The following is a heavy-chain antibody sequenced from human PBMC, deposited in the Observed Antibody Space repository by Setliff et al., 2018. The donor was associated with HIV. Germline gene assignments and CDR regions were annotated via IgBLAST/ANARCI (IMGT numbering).Heavy chain of an antibody. V-gene: IGHV4-59*01. J-gene: IGHJ6*04. CDR1: GGSISTYH. Sequence: KSSETLSLTCTVSGGSISTYHWSWIRQPPGKGLEWIGQINYGGNTHYNPSLRSRGTISVDASKGQLTLNLNSVTAADTAVYYCARDLHQPGYFYYVDVWGKGTAVTVSS. D-gene: IGHD3-16*01. CDR2: INYGGNT. CDR3: ARDLHQPGYFYYVDV.